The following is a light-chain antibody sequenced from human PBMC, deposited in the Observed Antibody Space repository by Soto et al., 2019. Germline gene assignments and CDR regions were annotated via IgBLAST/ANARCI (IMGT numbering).Light chain of an antibody. CDR2: TNN. CDR1: SFNIGRNP. V-gene: IGLV1-44*01. J-gene: IGLJ1*01. CDR3: GAWDDSLNGYV. Sequence: QSVLTQPPSASGTPGQRVTISCSGSSFNIGRNPVNWYQQFPGTAPKLLIYTNNQRPSGVPDRFSGSKSGTSASLAISGLQSGDEADYYCGAWDDSLNGYVFGTGTKLTVL.